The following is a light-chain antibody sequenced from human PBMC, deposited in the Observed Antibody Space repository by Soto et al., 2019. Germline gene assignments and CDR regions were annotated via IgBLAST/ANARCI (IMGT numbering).Light chain of an antibody. CDR2: LEGSGSY. V-gene: IGLV4-60*02. CDR3: ETWDSNTHTG. Sequence: QLVLTQSSSASASLGSSVKLTCTLSSGHSSYIIAWHQQQPGKAPRYLMKLEGSGSYNKGSGVPDRFSGSSSGADRYLTISNLQFEDEADYYCETWDSNTHTGFGGGPKRTV. CDR1: SGHSSYI. J-gene: IGLJ3*02.